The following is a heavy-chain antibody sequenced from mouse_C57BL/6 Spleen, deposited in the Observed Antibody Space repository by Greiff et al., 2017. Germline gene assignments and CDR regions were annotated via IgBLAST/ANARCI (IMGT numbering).Heavy chain of an antibody. V-gene: IGHV1-55*01. CDR3: ARAYYYGSSHWSFDF. CDR2: IYPGSGST. J-gene: IGHJ1*03. CDR1: GYTFTSYW. Sequence: VQLQQPGAELVKPGASVKMSCKASGYTFTSYWINWVKQRPGQGLEWIGDIYPGSGSTNYNEKFKSKDTLTVDTSSSTAYMQLSSLTSGGSAVYYCARAYYYGSSHWSFDFWGTGTTVTVSS. D-gene: IGHD1-1*01.